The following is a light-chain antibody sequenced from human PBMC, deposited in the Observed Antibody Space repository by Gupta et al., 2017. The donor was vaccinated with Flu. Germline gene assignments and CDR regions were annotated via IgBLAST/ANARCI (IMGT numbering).Light chain of an antibody. Sequence: QSVLTQPPSASGTPGQRLTISRSGSSSNIGSNTVNWYQQLPGTAPKLLINNNNQRPSGVPDRFSASKSGTSASLAISGLQSEEEADYYCAAWDDSLNVGVFGGGTKLTVL. V-gene: IGLV1-44*01. J-gene: IGLJ3*02. CDR1: SSNIGSNT. CDR2: NNN. CDR3: AAWDDSLNVGV.